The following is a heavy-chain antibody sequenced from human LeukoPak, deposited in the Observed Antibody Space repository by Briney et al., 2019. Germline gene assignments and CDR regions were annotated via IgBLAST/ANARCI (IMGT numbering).Heavy chain of an antibody. CDR1: GGSIRSYY. CDR2: IYNSGST. Sequence: SETLSLTCTVSGGSIRSYYWSWIRQPPGKGLEWIGYIYNSGSTNYNPSLKSQVTISVDTSKNQFSLKLSSVTAADTAVYYCARAVGSITIFGVVITSDWFDPWGQGTLVTVSS. V-gene: IGHV4-59*12. CDR3: ARAVGSITIFGVVITSDWFDP. D-gene: IGHD3-3*01. J-gene: IGHJ5*02.